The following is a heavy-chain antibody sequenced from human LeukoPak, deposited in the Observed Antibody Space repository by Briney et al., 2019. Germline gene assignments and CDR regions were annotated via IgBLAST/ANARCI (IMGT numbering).Heavy chain of an antibody. J-gene: IGHJ3*02. Sequence: WASVKVSCKASGYTFTSYDINWVRQATGQGLEWMGWMNPNSGNTGYAQKFQGRVTMTRNTSISTAYMELSSLRSEDTAVYYCARWPKQTGTHPEDAFDIWGQGTMVTVSS. CDR1: GYTFTSYD. D-gene: IGHD1-1*01. CDR3: ARWPKQTGTHPEDAFDI. V-gene: IGHV1-8*01. CDR2: MNPNSGNT.